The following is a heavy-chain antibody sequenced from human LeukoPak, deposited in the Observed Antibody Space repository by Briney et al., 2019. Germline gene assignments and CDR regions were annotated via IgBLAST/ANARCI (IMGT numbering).Heavy chain of an antibody. CDR2: IYTSGST. CDR1: GGSISSYY. V-gene: IGHV4-4*07. CDR3: ARGSRLYYYYGMDV. D-gene: IGHD1-1*01. Sequence: KPSETLSLTCTVSGGSISSYYWSWIRQPAGKGLEWIGRIYTSGSTNYNPSLKSRVTMSVDTSKNQFSLKLSSVTAADTAVYCCARGSRLYYYYGMDVWGQGTTVTVSS. J-gene: IGHJ6*02.